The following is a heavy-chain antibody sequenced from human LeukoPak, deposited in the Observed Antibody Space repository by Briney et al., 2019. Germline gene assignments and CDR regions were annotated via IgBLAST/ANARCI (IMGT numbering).Heavy chain of an antibody. CDR2: IHTSGST. CDR1: GGSISSYY. D-gene: IGHD5-12*01. V-gene: IGHV4-4*07. Sequence: PSETLSLTCTVSGGSISSYYWSWIRQPAGKGLEWIGRIHTSGSTDYNPSLKSRVTMSLGTSKNHFSLKVSSVTAADTAVYYCATTPKGGYSAYLDYWGQGTLVTVSS. J-gene: IGHJ4*02. CDR3: ATTPKGGYSAYLDY.